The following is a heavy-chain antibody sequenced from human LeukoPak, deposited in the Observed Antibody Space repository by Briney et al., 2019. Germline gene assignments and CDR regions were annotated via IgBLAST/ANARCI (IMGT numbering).Heavy chain of an antibody. CDR3: ARADYGGNSDFHY. Sequence: GGALRLSCAASGVTFSNYLMRWVRQAPGKGVGGVSRISSDGSIAINADSVEGRFTVSRDNAKNTLYLQMNSLRVDDTAVYYCARADYGGNSDFHYWGQGTLVTVSS. CDR2: ISSDGSIA. J-gene: IGHJ4*02. CDR1: GVTFSNYL. D-gene: IGHD4-23*01. V-gene: IGHV3-74*01.